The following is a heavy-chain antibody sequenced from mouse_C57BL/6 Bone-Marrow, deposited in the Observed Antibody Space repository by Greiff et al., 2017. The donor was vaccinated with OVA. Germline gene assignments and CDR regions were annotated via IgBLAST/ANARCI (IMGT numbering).Heavy chain of an antibody. J-gene: IGHJ2*01. CDR1: GFNIKDDY. CDR2: IDPENGDT. CDR3: TPRITTEEDY. D-gene: IGHD1-1*01. V-gene: IGHV14-4*01. Sequence: VQLQQSGAELVRPGASVKLSCTASGFNIKDDYMHWVKQRPEQGLEWIGWIDPENGDTEYAPKFQGKATITADTSSNTAYLQLSSLTSEDTAVYCCTPRITTEEDYWGQGTTLTVSS.